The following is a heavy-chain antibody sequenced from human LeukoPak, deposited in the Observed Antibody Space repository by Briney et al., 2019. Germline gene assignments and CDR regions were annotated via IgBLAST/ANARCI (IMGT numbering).Heavy chain of an antibody. CDR3: AKVVAPSTTRNLDY. V-gene: IGHV3-23*01. Sequence: GGSLRLSCAASGFTFSTYAMTWVRQAPGKGLEWVSTFGSGGGTYYADSVRGRFTISKDNSKSTLYLQLNSLGAEDTALYYCAKVVAPSTTRNLDYWGQGTLVIVSS. CDR1: GFTFSTYA. CDR2: FGSGGGT. D-gene: IGHD2-2*01. J-gene: IGHJ4*02.